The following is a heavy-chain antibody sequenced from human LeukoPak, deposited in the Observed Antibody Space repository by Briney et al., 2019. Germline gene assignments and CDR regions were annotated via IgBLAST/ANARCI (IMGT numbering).Heavy chain of an antibody. CDR2: INSDGSST. CDR3: ARTISSSSTSCFLY. D-gene: IGHD2-2*01. J-gene: IGHJ4*02. Sequence: PGGSLRLSCAASGFTFSSYWMHWVRQAPGKGLVWVSRINSDGSSTSYADSVKGRFTISRDNAKNTLYLQMNGLRAEDTAVYYCARTISSSSTSCFLYWGQGTLVTVSS. V-gene: IGHV3-74*01. CDR1: GFTFSSYW.